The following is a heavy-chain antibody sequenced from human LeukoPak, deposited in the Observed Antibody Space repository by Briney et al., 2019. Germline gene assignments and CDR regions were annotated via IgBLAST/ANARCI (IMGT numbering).Heavy chain of an antibody. CDR3: ARVGSQGSANDY. Sequence: PSETLSLTCTVSGASITSSNYYWLWLRQPPEKGLEWIGSIYYTGITYSNLSLKSRVTISVDTSKNQFSLKLSSVTAADTAVYYCARVGSQGSANDYWGQGTLVTVSS. V-gene: IGHV4-39*07. CDR1: GASITSSNYY. CDR2: IYYTGIT. D-gene: IGHD3-10*01. J-gene: IGHJ4*02.